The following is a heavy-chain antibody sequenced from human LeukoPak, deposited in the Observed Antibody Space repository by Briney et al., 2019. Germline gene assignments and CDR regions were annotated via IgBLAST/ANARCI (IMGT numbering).Heavy chain of an antibody. CDR3: ARGQDGDPPTGDWFDP. D-gene: IGHD4-17*01. Sequence: GGSLRLSCAASGFTFSSYAMHWVRQAPGKGLEWVAVISYDGSSKYYADSVKGRFTISRDNSKNTLYLQMNSLRAEDTAVYYCARGQDGDPPTGDWFDPWGQGTLVTVSS. CDR1: GFTFSSYA. CDR2: ISYDGSSK. V-gene: IGHV3-30*04. J-gene: IGHJ5*02.